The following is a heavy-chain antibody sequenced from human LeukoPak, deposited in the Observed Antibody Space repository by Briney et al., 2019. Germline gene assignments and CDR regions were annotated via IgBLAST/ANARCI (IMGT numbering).Heavy chain of an antibody. J-gene: IGHJ4*02. CDR2: IKRDGSEK. CDR3: ARYISTGD. D-gene: IGHD3-3*02. V-gene: IGHV3-7*01. CDR1: GFTFCIYW. Sequence: GGSLRLSSAASGFTFCIYWMSWVREAPGKGLEWVANIKRDGSEKSYVDSVRGRFTISRDNAKNSLYLQMDSLRAEDTAVYYCARYISTGDWGQGTLVTVSS.